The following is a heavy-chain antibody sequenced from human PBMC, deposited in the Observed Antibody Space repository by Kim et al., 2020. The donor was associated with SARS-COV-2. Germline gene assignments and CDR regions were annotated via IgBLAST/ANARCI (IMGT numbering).Heavy chain of an antibody. Sequence: GGSLRLSCAASGFTFDDYAMEWVRQAPGKGLEWVAGISWNGGSISYADSVKGRFAISRDNAKNSLYLQMNRLRTEDTALYYCAGGSSYGIDVWGQGTAVTVPS. V-gene: IGHV3-9*01. CDR1: GFTFDDYA. CDR3: AGGSSYGIDV. CDR2: ISWNGGSI. J-gene: IGHJ6*01.